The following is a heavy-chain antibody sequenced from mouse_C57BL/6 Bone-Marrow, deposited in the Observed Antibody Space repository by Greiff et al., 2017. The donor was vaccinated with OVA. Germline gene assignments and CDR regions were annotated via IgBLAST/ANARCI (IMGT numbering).Heavy chain of an antibody. D-gene: IGHD3-1*01. CDR3: TTSNTRGFAY. CDR1: GFNIKDDY. Sequence: VQLKESGAELVRPGASVKLSCTASGFNIKDDYMHWVKQRPEQGLEWIGWIDPENGDTEYASKFQGKATITADTSSNTAYLQLSSLTSGDTAVYYCTTSNTRGFAYWGQGTLVTVSA. J-gene: IGHJ3*01. V-gene: IGHV14-4*01. CDR2: IDPENGDT.